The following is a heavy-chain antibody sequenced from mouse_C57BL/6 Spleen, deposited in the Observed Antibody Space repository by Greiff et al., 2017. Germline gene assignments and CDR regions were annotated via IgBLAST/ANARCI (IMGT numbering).Heavy chain of an antibody. V-gene: IGHV1-26*01. CDR3: ARGEAQATAWFAY. J-gene: IGHJ3*01. Sequence: VQLQQSGPELVKPGASVKISCKASGYTFTDYYMNWVKQSHGKSLEWIGDINPNNGGTSYNQKFKGKATLTVDKSSSTAYMELRSLTSEDSAVYYCARGEAQATAWFAYWGQGTLVTVSA. D-gene: IGHD3-2*02. CDR1: GYTFTDYY. CDR2: INPNNGGT.